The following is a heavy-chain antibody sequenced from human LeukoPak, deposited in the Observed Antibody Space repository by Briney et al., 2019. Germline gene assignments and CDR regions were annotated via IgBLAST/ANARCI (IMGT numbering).Heavy chain of an antibody. CDR2: INSDGSST. CDR1: GFTFSSYS. Sequence: GGSLRLSCAASGFTFSSYSMHWVRQAPGKGLVWVSRINSDGSSTSYADSVKGRFTISRDNAKNTLYLQMNSLRAEDTAVYYCARDTGNEYSIYYYYYYYMDVWGKGTTVTVSS. D-gene: IGHD2-21*01. J-gene: IGHJ6*03. V-gene: IGHV3-74*01. CDR3: ARDTGNEYSIYYYYYYYMDV.